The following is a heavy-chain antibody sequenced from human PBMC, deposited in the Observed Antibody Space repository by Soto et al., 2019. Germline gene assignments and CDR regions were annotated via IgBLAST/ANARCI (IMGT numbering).Heavy chain of an antibody. V-gene: IGHV3-9*01. Sequence: QAGGSLKLASAASGFNFDDYAMHWVRQAPGKGLEWVSGISWNSGDTDYVDSVKGRFTISRDNAKNSLYLQMNSLRPEDTAFYYCAKDRIAARGFAFDYWGQGTLVTVSS. CDR1: GFNFDDYA. D-gene: IGHD6-25*01. J-gene: IGHJ4*02. CDR3: AKDRIAARGFAFDY. CDR2: ISWNSGDT.